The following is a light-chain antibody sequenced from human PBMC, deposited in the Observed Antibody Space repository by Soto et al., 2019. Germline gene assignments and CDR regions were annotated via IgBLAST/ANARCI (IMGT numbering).Light chain of an antibody. CDR3: AAWDDSLNGVV. J-gene: IGLJ2*01. Sequence: QSVLTQAPSESGTPGQRVTISCSGSSSNIGSDSVNWYQQLPGTAPKLLIYNNNQRPSGVPDRFSGSKSGTSASLAISGLQSEDEADYYCAAWDDSLNGVVFGGGTQLTVL. CDR1: SSNIGSDS. V-gene: IGLV1-44*01. CDR2: NNN.